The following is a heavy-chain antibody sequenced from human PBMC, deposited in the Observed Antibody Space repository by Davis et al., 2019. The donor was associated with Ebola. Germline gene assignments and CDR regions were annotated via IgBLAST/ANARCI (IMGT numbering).Heavy chain of an antibody. J-gene: IGHJ4*02. V-gene: IGHV4-61*05. Sequence: SETLSLTCVVSGGSISGSGHSWSWIRQPPGKGLEWIGYIYYSGSTNYNPSLKSRVTISVDTSKNQFSLKLSSVTAADTAVYYCAGLGATLFHWGQGTLVTVSS. D-gene: IGHD1-26*01. CDR1: GGSISGSGHS. CDR3: AGLGATLFH. CDR2: IYYSGST.